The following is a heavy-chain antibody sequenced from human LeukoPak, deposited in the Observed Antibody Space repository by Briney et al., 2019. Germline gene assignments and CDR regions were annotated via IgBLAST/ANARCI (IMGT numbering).Heavy chain of an antibody. CDR3: ARDKSREADY. CDR1: GYTFTGYY. CDR2: INPNSGGT. D-gene: IGHD1-26*01. Sequence: ASVSVSCKASGYTFTGYYMHWVRQAPGQGLEWMGWINPNSGGTNYAQTFQGRVTMTRDTSISTAYMELSRLRSDDTAVYYCARDKSREADYSGQGTLVTVSS. V-gene: IGHV1-2*02. J-gene: IGHJ4*02.